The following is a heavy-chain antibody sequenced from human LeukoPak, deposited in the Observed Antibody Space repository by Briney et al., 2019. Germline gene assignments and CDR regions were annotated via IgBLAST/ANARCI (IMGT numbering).Heavy chain of an antibody. Sequence: GASVKVSCKASGYTFTSYAMNWVRQAPGQGLEWMGWINTNTGNPTYAQGFTGRFVFSLDTSVSTAYLQISSLKAEDTAVYYCAREGWYYDSSGYSIPHAFDIWGQGTMVTVSS. D-gene: IGHD3-22*01. CDR2: INTNTGNP. CDR1: GYTFTSYA. J-gene: IGHJ3*02. V-gene: IGHV7-4-1*02. CDR3: AREGWYYDSSGYSIPHAFDI.